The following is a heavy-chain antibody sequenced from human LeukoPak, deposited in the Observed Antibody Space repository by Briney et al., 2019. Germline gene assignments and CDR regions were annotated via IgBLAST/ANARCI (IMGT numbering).Heavy chain of an antibody. D-gene: IGHD6-19*01. Sequence: GGSLRLSCAASGFTFSSYSMNWVRQAPGKGLEWVSSISSSSSYIYYADSVKGRFTISRDNAKNSLYLQMNSLRAEDTAVYYCARDPARLVELAFDIWGQGTMVAVSS. CDR2: ISSSSSYI. CDR3: ARDPARLVELAFDI. J-gene: IGHJ3*02. V-gene: IGHV3-21*01. CDR1: GFTFSSYS.